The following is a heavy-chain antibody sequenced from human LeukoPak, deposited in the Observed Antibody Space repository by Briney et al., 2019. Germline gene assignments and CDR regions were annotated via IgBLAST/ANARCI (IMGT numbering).Heavy chain of an antibody. CDR1: GFTFSSYA. Sequence: GGSLRLSCAASGFTFSSYAMSWVRQAPGKGLEWVSTISGSGGSTYYADSVKGRFTISRDNSKNTLYLQMNSLRAEDTAVYYCAKDELSSSWYTSHWGQGTLVTVSS. V-gene: IGHV3-23*01. CDR3: AKDELSSSWYTSH. D-gene: IGHD6-13*01. CDR2: ISGSGGST. J-gene: IGHJ4*02.